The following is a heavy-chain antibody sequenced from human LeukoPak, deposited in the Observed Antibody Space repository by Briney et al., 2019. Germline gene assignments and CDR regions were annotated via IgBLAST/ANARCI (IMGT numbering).Heavy chain of an antibody. D-gene: IGHD3-10*01. V-gene: IGHV3-9*01. CDR2: ISWNSGSI. J-gene: IGHJ6*02. CDR3: ARDLPDYYGSGSSHGMDV. Sequence: PGGSLRLSCAASGFTFDDYAMHWVRQAPGKGLEWVSGISWNSGSIGYADSVKGRFTISRDNAKNSLYLQMNSLRAEDTAVYYCARDLPDYYGSGSSHGMDVWGQGTTVTVSS. CDR1: GFTFDDYA.